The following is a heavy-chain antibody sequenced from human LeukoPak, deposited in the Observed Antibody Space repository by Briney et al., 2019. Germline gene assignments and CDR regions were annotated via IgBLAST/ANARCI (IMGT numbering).Heavy chain of an antibody. CDR2: IYSGGST. CDR3: AKGENWQQLVHF. CDR1: GFVFSTCA. J-gene: IGHJ4*02. V-gene: IGHV3-53*01. D-gene: IGHD6-13*01. Sequence: PGGSLRLSCAASGFVFSTCAMSWVRQAPGKGLEWVSIIYSGGSTYYAGSVKGRFTISRDNSKNTLYLQMNSLRAEDTAVYYCAKGENWQQLVHFWGQGTLVTVSS.